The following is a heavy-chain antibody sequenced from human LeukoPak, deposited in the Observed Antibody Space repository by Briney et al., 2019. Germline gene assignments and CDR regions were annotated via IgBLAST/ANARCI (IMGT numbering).Heavy chain of an antibody. CDR3: ARQSGGSGYSSYFDY. CDR1: GGSISSGGYY. J-gene: IGHJ4*02. V-gene: IGHV4-31*03. D-gene: IGHD3-22*01. CDR2: IYYSGST. Sequence: SETLSLTCTVSGGSISSGGYYWSWIRQHPGKGPDWIGYIYYSGSTYYNPSLKSRVTISVDTSKNQFSLKLSSVTAADTAVYYCARQSGGSGYSSYFDYWGQGTLVTVSS.